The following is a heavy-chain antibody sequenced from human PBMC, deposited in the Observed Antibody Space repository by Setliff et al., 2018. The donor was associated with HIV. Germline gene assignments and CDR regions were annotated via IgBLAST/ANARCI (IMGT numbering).Heavy chain of an antibody. CDR3: ARHDGYYDFLTGYFRYKWYDP. CDR2: VYYNGAT. J-gene: IGHJ5*02. D-gene: IGHD3-9*01. CDR1: GGSIASSTHY. Sequence: SETLSLTCTVSGGSIASSTHYWAWIRQPPGKGREWIGGVYYNGATDHNPSLKSRVTIYVDTANPQFSLKLSSVTAADTAVYYCARHDGYYDFLTGYFRYKWYDPWGHGTLVTVSS. V-gene: IGHV4-39*01.